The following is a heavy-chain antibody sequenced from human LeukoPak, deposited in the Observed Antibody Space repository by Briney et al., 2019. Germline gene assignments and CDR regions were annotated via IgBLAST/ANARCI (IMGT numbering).Heavy chain of an antibody. CDR1: GYTFTSYG. J-gene: IGHJ4*02. CDR2: ISAYNGNT. D-gene: IGHD2-2*01. CDR3: ARGGLYCSSTSCYGIEY. Sequence: ASVKGSCKAAGYTFTSYGISWVRQAPGQGLEWMGWISAYNGNTNYAQKLQGRVTMTTDTSTSTVYMELRSLRSDDTAVYYCARGGLYCSSTSCYGIEYWGQGTLVTVSS. V-gene: IGHV1-18*04.